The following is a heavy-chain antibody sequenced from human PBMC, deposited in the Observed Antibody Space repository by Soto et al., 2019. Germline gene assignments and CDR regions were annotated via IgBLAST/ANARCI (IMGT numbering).Heavy chain of an antibody. CDR1: GFTFSTYA. J-gene: IGHJ4*02. CDR2: ISGNGDAT. D-gene: IGHD5-18*01. CDR3: CHTSTNEGVDF. Sequence: QLLESGGGLVQPGGSLRPPCAASGFTFSTYAMTWVRQAPGKGLEGGSSISGNGDATYYAESLKGRFTISRDNSKTTLFLEVSSLRAEDTAVYFCCHTSTNEGVDFWGQGTLVVVSP. V-gene: IGHV3-23*01.